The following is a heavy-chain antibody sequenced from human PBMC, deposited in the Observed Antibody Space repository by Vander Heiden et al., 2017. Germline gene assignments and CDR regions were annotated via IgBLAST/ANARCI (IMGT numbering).Heavy chain of an antibody. CDR3: AREITFGGVIVFFDY. Sequence: QVQLQQWGAGLLKPSETLSLTCAVDGGPFGGYYWSWIRQPPGKGLEWIGEINHSGSTNYNPSLKSRVTISVDTSKNQFSLKLSSVTAADTAVYYCAREITFGGVIVFFDYWGQGTLVTVSS. CDR1: GGPFGGYY. CDR2: INHSGST. V-gene: IGHV4-34*01. D-gene: IGHD3-16*02. J-gene: IGHJ4*02.